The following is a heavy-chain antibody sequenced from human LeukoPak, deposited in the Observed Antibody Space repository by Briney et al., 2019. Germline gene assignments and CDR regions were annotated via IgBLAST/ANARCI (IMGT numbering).Heavy chain of an antibody. CDR2: INHSGST. CDR3: ARGVLALKFRAGTRSLGFDY. D-gene: IGHD6-19*01. J-gene: IGHJ4*02. V-gene: IGHV4-34*01. CDR1: GGSFSGYY. Sequence: SETLSLTCAVYGGSFSGYYWSWIRQPPGKGLEWIGEINHSGSTNYNPSLKSRVTISVDTSKNQFSLKLSSVTAADTAVYYCARGVLALKFRAGTRSLGFDYWGQGTLVTVSS.